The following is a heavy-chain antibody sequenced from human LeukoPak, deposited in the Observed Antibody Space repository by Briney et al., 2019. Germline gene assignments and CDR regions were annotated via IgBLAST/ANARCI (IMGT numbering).Heavy chain of an antibody. Sequence: GGSLRLSCAASGFTLSDYYMSWIRQAPGKGLEWVSYSGSSGSTIYYEDSVKGRFAISRDNAKNSLYLQMNSLRAEDTAVYYCARRRDFIDYWGQGTLVTVSS. J-gene: IGHJ4*02. CDR2: SGSSGSTI. V-gene: IGHV3-11*01. CDR1: GFTLSDYY. D-gene: IGHD3/OR15-3a*01. CDR3: ARRRDFIDY.